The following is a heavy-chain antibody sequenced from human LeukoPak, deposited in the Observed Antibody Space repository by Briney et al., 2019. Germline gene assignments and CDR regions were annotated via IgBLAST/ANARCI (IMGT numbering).Heavy chain of an antibody. CDR3: ARHHDSNVYPVSY. D-gene: IGHD3-22*01. J-gene: IGHJ4*02. V-gene: IGHV5-51*01. CDR2: IYPGDSDT. Sequence: GESLKISCKGSGYSFTSYWIGWVRQMPGKGLEWMGIIYPGDSDTRYSPSFQGQVTISADKSISTAYLQWSSLKAPDTAMYYLARHHDSNVYPVSYWGQETLVPSPQ. CDR1: GYSFTSYW.